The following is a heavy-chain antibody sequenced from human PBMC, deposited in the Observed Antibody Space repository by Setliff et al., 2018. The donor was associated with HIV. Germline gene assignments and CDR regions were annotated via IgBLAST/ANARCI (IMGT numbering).Heavy chain of an antibody. Sequence: ASVKVSCKASGYSFTSYGINWARQAPGQGLEWMGRISPYNGNTDYAQNFQGRVTMTTDTSTSTVYMELRSLISDDTAVYYCARGVLITFGYQNWFDPWGQGTLVTVSS. CDR1: GYSFTSYG. V-gene: IGHV1-18*01. CDR2: ISPYNGNT. CDR3: ARGVLITFGYQNWFDP. J-gene: IGHJ5*02. D-gene: IGHD3-16*01.